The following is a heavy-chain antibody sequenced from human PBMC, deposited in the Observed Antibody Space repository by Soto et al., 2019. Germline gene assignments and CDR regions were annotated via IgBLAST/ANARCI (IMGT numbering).Heavy chain of an antibody. J-gene: IGHJ5*02. D-gene: IGHD2-15*01. CDR3: ARNEYCSGVTCYSGWFAP. V-gene: IGHV1-18*01. Sequence: ASAKVSCKDSGYTYTSYGLSWVRQAPGQGLEWMGWISAYNGNTNYAQKLQGRVTITIDTSTSTAYMELRSLKSDDTAVYYCARNEYCSGVTCYSGWFAPWGQGTLVTVSS. CDR1: GYTYTSYG. CDR2: ISAYNGNT.